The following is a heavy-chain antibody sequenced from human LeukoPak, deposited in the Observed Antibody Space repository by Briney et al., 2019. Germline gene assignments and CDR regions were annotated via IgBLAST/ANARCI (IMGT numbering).Heavy chain of an antibody. D-gene: IGHD3-3*01. Sequence: SVKASCKGTGGTLSSYAISWLRQAPGQLLHWMARIIPIFGTANYAQKFQGRVMITADESTSTAYMELSSLRSEDTAVYYCARTVSYYDFWSGYDNWFDPWGQGTLVTVSS. CDR1: GGTLSSYA. V-gene: IGHV1-69*13. J-gene: IGHJ5*02. CDR3: ARTVSYYDFWSGYDNWFDP. CDR2: IIPIFGTA.